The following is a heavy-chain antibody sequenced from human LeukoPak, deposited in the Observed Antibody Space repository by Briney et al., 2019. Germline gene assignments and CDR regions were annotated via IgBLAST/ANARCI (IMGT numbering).Heavy chain of an antibody. J-gene: IGHJ5*02. V-gene: IGHV1-69*05. CDR3: ARGPRYDFWSGYLDCWFDP. CDR2: IIPILGTA. Sequence: SVKVSCKASGGTFSSYAISWVRQAPGQGLEWMGGIIPILGTANYAQKFQGRVTMTRNTSISTAYMELSSLRSEDTAVYYCARGPRYDFWSGYLDCWFDPWGQGTLVTVSS. CDR1: GGTFSSYA. D-gene: IGHD3-3*01.